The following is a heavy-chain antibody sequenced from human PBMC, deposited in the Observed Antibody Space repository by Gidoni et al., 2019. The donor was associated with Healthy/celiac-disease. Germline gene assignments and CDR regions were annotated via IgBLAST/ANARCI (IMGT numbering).Heavy chain of an antibody. CDR3: ARDRGYCSSTSCYTEGYYYYGMDV. J-gene: IGHJ6*02. Sequence: QVQLVQSGAEVKKPGASVKVSCKASGYTFTGSYMHWLRQAPGQGLEWMGWINPNSGGTNYAQKFQGWVTMTRDTSISTAYMELSRLRSDDTAVYYCARDRGYCSSTSCYTEGYYYYGMDVWGQGTTVTVSS. D-gene: IGHD2-2*02. CDR2: INPNSGGT. V-gene: IGHV1-2*04. CDR1: GYTFTGSY.